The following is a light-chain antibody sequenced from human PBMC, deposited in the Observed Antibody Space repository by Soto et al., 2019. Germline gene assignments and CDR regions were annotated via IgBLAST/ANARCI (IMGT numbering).Light chain of an antibody. CDR3: QQYNKWPVT. J-gene: IGKJ4*01. CDR2: GAS. V-gene: IGKV3-15*01. Sequence: EIVMTQSPVTLSVSPGERATLPCRASQSVSSNLAWYQQKPGQAPRILIYGASTRATGIPARFSGSGSGTEFTLTINSLQSEDFAVYYCQQYNKWPVTFGGGTKVEIK. CDR1: QSVSSN.